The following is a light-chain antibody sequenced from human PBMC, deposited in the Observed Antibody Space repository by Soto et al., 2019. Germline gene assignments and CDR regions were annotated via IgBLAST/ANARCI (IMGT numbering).Light chain of an antibody. V-gene: IGLV1-47*01. J-gene: IGLJ2*01. CDR2: RND. CDR3: AAWYDRLSGVV. Sequence: QAVVTQPPSASGTPGQRVTISCSGDSSNIGSNFVYWYQQLPGTAPKLLIYRNDQRPSGVADRFSGSRPGTSASLAIGGLLSEDEGAYYCAAWYDRLSGVVFGGGTKVTVL. CDR1: SSNIGSNF.